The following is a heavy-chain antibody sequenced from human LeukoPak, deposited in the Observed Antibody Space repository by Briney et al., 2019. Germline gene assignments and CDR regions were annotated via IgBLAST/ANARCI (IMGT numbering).Heavy chain of an antibody. V-gene: IGHV3-23*01. CDR2: IRGSGDST. CDR1: GFTFSNFA. CDR3: ANVVTIFGVVIKGYSDY. D-gene: IGHD3-3*01. J-gene: IGHJ4*02. Sequence: AGGSLRLSCAASGFTFSNFAMSWVRQAPGKGLEWVSSIRGSGDSTYYADSVKGRFTISRDNSKQTLHLQMNSLRAEDTAIYFCANVVTIFGVVIKGYSDYWGQGTLVTVSS.